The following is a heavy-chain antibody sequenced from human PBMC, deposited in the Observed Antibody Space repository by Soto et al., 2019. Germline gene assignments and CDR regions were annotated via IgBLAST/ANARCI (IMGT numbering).Heavy chain of an antibody. CDR2: IYHSGST. J-gene: IGHJ4*02. CDR3: ARDGSGQPFDY. CDR1: SGSISSSNW. V-gene: IGHV4-4*02. Sequence: QVQLQESGPGLVKPSGTLSLTCAVSSGSISSSNWWSWVRQPPGKGLEWIGEIYHSGSTNYNPSLKSRVTISVGKSKNQFSLKLSSVTAAETAVYYCARDGSGQPFDYWGQGTLVTVSS. D-gene: IGHD3-10*01.